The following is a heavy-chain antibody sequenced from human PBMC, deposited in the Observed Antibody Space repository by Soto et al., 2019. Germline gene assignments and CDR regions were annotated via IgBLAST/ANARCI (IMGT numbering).Heavy chain of an antibody. CDR2: IVVGSGNT. D-gene: IGHD1-1*01. Sequence: SVKVSCKASGFTVASSAVQWVPQPRGQRLEWIGWIVVGSGNTNYAQKFQERVTITRDMSTRTSYMELSSLRSEDTAVYYCAAGFVVRSSTGWGQGTLVTVSS. CDR1: GFTVASSA. V-gene: IGHV1-58*01. CDR3: AAGFVVRSSTG. J-gene: IGHJ4*02.